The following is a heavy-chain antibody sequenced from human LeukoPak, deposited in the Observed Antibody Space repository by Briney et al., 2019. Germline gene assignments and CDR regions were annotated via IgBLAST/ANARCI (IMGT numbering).Heavy chain of an antibody. CDR2: IIPILGIA. D-gene: IGHD3-3*01. CDR3: ARADYDFWSGYLSHAFDI. CDR1: GGTFSSYA. Sequence: SVKVSCKAPGGTFSSYAISWVRQAPGQGLEWMGGIIPILGIANYAQKFQGRVTITADKSTSTAYMELSSLRSEDTAVYYCARADYDFWSGYLSHAFDIWGQGTMVTVSS. V-gene: IGHV1-69*10. J-gene: IGHJ3*02.